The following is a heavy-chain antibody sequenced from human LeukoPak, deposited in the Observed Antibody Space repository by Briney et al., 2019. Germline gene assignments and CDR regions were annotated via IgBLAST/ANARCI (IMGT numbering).Heavy chain of an antibody. CDR1: GGSFSSYY. D-gene: IGHD3-22*01. CDR3: ARGSYDSSGYSVIFDY. CDR2: IYTSGTT. J-gene: IGHJ4*02. Sequence: SETLSLTCAVYGGSFSSYYWSWIRQPAGKGLEWIGRIYTSGTTNYNPSLKSRVTMSLDTSKNQFSLKLSSVTAADTAVYYCARGSYDSSGYSVIFDYWGQGTLVTVSS. V-gene: IGHV4-59*10.